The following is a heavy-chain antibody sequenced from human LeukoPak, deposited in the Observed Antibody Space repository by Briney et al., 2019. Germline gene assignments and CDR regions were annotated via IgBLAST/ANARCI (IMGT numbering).Heavy chain of an antibody. CDR3: AKHSGSSAYRRGGWFDP. CDR2: IWYDGSNK. CDR1: GFTFSSYG. Sequence: GRSLRLSCAASGFTFSSYGMHWVRQAPGKGLEWVAVIWYDGSNKYYADSVKGRFTISRDNSKNTLYLQMNSLRAEDTAVYYCAKHSGSSAYRRGGWFDPWGQGTLVTVSS. D-gene: IGHD2-15*01. J-gene: IGHJ5*02. V-gene: IGHV3-33*06.